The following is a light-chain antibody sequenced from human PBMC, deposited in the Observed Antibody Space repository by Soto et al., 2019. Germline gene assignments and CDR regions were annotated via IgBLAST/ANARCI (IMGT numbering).Light chain of an antibody. V-gene: IGKV1-17*03. Sequence: DIQMTQSPSAMSASVGDRVTITCRASQDISSYLAWFQQKPGKVPKRLIYWASTLQSGVPSRFSGSGSGTEFTLTISSLQPEDFATYYCLHHNEFPPYPFGQGTKLEIK. CDR3: LHHNEFPPYP. CDR1: QDISSY. CDR2: WAS. J-gene: IGKJ2*01.